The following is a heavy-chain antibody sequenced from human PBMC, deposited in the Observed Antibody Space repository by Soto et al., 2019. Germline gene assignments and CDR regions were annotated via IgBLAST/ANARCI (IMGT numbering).Heavy chain of an antibody. CDR1: VGTFSGYA. D-gene: IGHD2-15*01. CDR3: AREVVAARSYYFFDY. Sequence: SVKDSCKASVGTFSGYAISWVRQAPGQGLEWMGGIIPIFGTANYAQKFQGRVTITADESTSTAYMELSSLRSEDTAVYYCAREVVAARSYYFFDYWGQGTLVTVSS. J-gene: IGHJ4*02. CDR2: IIPIFGTA. V-gene: IGHV1-69*13.